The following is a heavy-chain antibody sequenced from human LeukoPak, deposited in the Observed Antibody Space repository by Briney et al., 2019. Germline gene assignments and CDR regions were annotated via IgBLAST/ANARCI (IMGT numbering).Heavy chain of an antibody. J-gene: IGHJ4*02. CDR2: IYYSGST. Sequence: SQTLSLTCTVSGGSISSGGYYWRWIRQHPGKGLEWIGYIYYSGSTYYNPSLKSRVTISVDTSKNQFSLKLSSVTAADTAVYYCARYSDYDSSGLDYWGQGTLVTVSS. V-gene: IGHV4-31*03. D-gene: IGHD3-22*01. CDR1: GGSISSGGYY. CDR3: ARYSDYDSSGLDY.